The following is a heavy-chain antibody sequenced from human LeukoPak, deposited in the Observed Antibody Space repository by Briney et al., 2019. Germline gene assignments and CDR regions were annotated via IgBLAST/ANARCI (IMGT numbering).Heavy chain of an antibody. CDR2: IIPIFGTA. Sequence: SVKVSCKASGGTFSSYAISWVRQAPGQGLEWMGRIIPIFGTANYAQKFQGRVTITTDESTSTAYMELSSLRSDDTAVYYCARDGYCTNGVCSSDAFDIWGQGTMVTVSS. D-gene: IGHD2-8*01. CDR1: GGTFSSYA. J-gene: IGHJ3*02. V-gene: IGHV1-69*05. CDR3: ARDGYCTNGVCSSDAFDI.